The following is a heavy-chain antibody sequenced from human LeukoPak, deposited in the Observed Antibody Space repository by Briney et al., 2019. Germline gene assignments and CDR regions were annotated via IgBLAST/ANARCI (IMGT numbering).Heavy chain of an antibody. D-gene: IGHD1-26*01. J-gene: IGHJ4*02. CDR3: ARDSSGSYFGFDY. V-gene: IGHV3-53*01. Sequence: GGSLRLSCAASGFTVSSSYMSWVRQAPGKGLEWVSVIYSGGSTYYADSVKGRFTISRDNSKNTLYLQMNSLRAEDTAVYYCARDSSGSYFGFDYWGQGTLVTVSS. CDR1: GFTVSSSY. CDR2: IYSGGST.